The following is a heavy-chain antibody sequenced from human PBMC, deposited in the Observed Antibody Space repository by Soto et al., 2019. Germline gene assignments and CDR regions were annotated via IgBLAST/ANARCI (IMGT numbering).Heavy chain of an antibody. CDR3: VRGPYNYNSRYFDY. J-gene: IGHJ4*02. CDR2: INHSGIT. CDR1: GESFSSYF. V-gene: IGHV4-34*01. Sequence: SETLSLTCTVSGESFSSYFCSWTWQPPGKGLEWLAEINHSGITNYNPSVESRVSMSVDTSKNQFSLRLYSVTAADTAVYYCVRGPYNYNSRYFDYWGQGTLVNVS. D-gene: IGHD1-1*01.